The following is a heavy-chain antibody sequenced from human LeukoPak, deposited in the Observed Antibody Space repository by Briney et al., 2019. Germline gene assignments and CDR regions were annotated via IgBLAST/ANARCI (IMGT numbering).Heavy chain of an antibody. CDR2: INAYHGNT. Sequence: ASVKVSCKASGYTFTSYGISWVRQAPGQGPEWMGWINAYHGNTDYPQKLQGRVTLTTDTSASTAYMELRSLRSDDTAVYYCARDGSGTWNDYWGQGTLVTVSS. J-gene: IGHJ4*02. V-gene: IGHV1-18*01. D-gene: IGHD3-10*01. CDR3: ARDGSGTWNDY. CDR1: GYTFTSYG.